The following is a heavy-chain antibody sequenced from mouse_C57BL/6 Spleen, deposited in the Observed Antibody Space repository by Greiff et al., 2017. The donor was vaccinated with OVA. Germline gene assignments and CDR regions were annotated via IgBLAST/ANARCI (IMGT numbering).Heavy chain of an antibody. J-gene: IGHJ3*01. V-gene: IGHV1-82*01. CDR3: AGRFAY. CDR1: GYAFSSSW. Sequence: VKLQESGPELVKPGASVKISCKASGYAFSSSWMNWVKQRPGKGLEWIGRIYPGDGDTNYNGKFKGKATLTADKSSSTAYMQLSSLTSEDSAVYFCAGRFAYWGQGTLVTVSA. CDR2: IYPGDGDT.